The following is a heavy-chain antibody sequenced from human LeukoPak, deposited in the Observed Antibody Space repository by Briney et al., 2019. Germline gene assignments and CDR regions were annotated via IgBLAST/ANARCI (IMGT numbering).Heavy chain of an antibody. CDR1: GFTFSSFG. D-gene: IGHD2-21*02. CDR2: IRYDGSNE. J-gene: IGHJ4*02. CDR3: AKAVTDWGSYFDY. V-gene: IGHV3-30*02. Sequence: GRSLRLSCAASGFTFSSFGMHWVRQAPGKGLEWVAFIRYDGSNEYYADSVKGRFTISRDNSRNTLYLQMNSLRDEDTAVYYCAKAVTDWGSYFDYWGQGTLVTVSS.